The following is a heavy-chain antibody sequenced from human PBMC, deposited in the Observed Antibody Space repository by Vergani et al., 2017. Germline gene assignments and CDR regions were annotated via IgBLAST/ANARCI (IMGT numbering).Heavy chain of an antibody. CDR1: GFTFSSYW. V-gene: IGHV3-74*01. Sequence: EVQLVESGGGLVQPGGSLRLSCAASGFTFSSYWMHWVRQAPGKGLVWVSRIKSDGSSTSYADSVKGRFTISRDNAKNTLYLQMNSLRAEDTAVYYCARGTLSRCSYGMDVWGQGTTVTVSS. J-gene: IGHJ6*02. CDR3: ARGTLSRCSYGMDV. CDR2: IKSDGSST. D-gene: IGHD4-17*01.